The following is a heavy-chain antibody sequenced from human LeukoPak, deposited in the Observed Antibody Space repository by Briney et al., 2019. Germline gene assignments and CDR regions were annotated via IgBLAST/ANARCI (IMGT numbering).Heavy chain of an antibody. V-gene: IGHV3-74*01. CDR3: ACYRIARPD. D-gene: IGHD2-15*01. CDR2: INNDGSST. CDR1: GFTFINYS. Sequence: GGSLRHCCAASGFTFINYSMYWVRQAPGKGLVWVSHINNDGSSTSYADSVKGRFTISRDNAKNTLYLQMNSLRTEDTAVYYCACYRIARPDWGQAPMVTVSS. J-gene: IGHJ1*01.